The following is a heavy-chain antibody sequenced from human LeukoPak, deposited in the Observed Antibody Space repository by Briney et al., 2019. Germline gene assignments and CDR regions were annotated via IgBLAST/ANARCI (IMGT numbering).Heavy chain of an antibody. V-gene: IGHV5-51*01. CDR2: INPSDSDT. J-gene: IGHJ4*02. CDR3: ARHVGSSGWYV. D-gene: IGHD6-19*01. Sequence: GESLKISCKASGYRFTSYWIGWVRQMPGKGLEWLGIINPSDSDTRYSPPFQGQVTISVDKSNSIAYLQWSSLKASDTAMYYCARHVGSSGWYVWGQGTLVTVSP. CDR1: GYRFTSYW.